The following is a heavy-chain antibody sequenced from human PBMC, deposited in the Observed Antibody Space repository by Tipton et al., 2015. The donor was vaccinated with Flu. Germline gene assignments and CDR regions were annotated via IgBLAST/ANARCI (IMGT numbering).Heavy chain of an antibody. CDR1: GGDISTDNW. V-gene: IGHV4-4*02. D-gene: IGHD3-22*01. Sequence: TLSLTCAVSGGDISTDNWWSWVRQPPGKGLEWIGEIYRDGPTNYNPSLKSRVTMSVDNSRNRFSLKLNSVTAADTAVYHCARGPPGYDYDSGGSGMLDAFDVWGQGTMVTVSS. CDR2: IYRDGPT. CDR3: ARGPPGYDYDSGGSGMLDAFDV. J-gene: IGHJ3*01.